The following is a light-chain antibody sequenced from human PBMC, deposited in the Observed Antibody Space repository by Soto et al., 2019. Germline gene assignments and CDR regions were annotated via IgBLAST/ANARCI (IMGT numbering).Light chain of an antibody. CDR1: QDTGTY. Sequence: DIQLTQSPSFLSASVGDRVTITCRASQDTGTYLAWYQQKPGKAPKSLIYAASTLHSGVPSRFSGSGSGTEFTLTISSLQPEDFATYFCQQFDTYPRFTFGPGTIVVIK. J-gene: IGKJ3*01. CDR3: QQFDTYPRFT. V-gene: IGKV1-9*01. CDR2: AAS.